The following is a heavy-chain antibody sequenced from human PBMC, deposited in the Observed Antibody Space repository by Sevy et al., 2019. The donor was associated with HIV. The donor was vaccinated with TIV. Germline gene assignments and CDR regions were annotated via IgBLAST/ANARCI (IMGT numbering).Heavy chain of an antibody. D-gene: IGHD1-1*01. CDR1: GFTFSRYS. CDR2: ISFDASIK. J-gene: IGHJ1*01. Sequence: GGSLRLSCAASGFTFSRYSMHWVRQAPGKGLEWVATISFDASIKHYADSVKGRFTSSRDNFQNSLFLQMNSLRPEDTAVYYCALERLSSDVAEYFQNWGQGTLVTVSS. CDR3: ALERLSSDVAEYFQN. V-gene: IGHV3-30*04.